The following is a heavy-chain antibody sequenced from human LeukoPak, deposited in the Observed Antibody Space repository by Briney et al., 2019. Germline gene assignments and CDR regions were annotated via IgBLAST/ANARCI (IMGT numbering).Heavy chain of an antibody. CDR3: ARAGEPYYYDSSGYYLFDY. V-gene: IGHV1-18*01. CDR2: ISAYNGNT. CDR1: GYTFTSYG. Sequence: ASVKVSCKASGYTFTSYGISWVRQAPGQGLEWMGWISAYNGNTNYAQKLRGRVTMTTDTSTSTAYMELRSLRSDDTAVYYCARAGEPYYYDSSGYYLFDYWGQGTLVTVSS. D-gene: IGHD3-22*01. J-gene: IGHJ4*02.